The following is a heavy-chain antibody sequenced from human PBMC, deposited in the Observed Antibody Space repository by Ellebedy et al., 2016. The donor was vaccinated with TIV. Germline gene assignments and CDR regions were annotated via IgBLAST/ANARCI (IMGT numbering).Heavy chain of an antibody. J-gene: IGHJ6*02. Sequence: MPSETLSLTCSVSGGSINSYYWTRIRQPPGQGLEWIGDIHHSGNSHIHPSLKSRVTLSLDTSKNQFSLDLSSVTAADTATYYCARDLGRYGMDVWGQGTTVTVSS. V-gene: IGHV4-59*01. CDR3: ARDLGRYGMDV. CDR2: IHHSGNS. CDR1: GGSINSYY.